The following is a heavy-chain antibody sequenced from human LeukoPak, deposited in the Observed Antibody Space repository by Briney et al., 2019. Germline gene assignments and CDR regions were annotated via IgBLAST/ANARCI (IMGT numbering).Heavy chain of an antibody. J-gene: IGHJ4*02. CDR2: ISPGDSET. D-gene: IGHD4-17*01. CDR1: GYSFTSFW. CDR3: ARQTYGDYYFDY. Sequence: GESLKISCKSSGYSFTSFWIGWVRQMPGKGLEWMGIISPGDSETRYSPSFQGQVTISADKSISTAYLQWSSLKASDTAMYYCARQTYGDYYFDYWGQGTLVTVSS. V-gene: IGHV5-51*01.